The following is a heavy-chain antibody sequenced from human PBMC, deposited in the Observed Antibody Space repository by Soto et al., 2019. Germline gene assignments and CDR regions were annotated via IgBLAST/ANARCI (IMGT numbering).Heavy chain of an antibody. CDR1: GYTFTNYW. J-gene: IGHJ4*02. Sequence: GGSLKISCNASGYTFTNYWIAWVRQMSGKGLEWVGVIYPDDADTTYGPTFQGQVTISADKSLNTAYLQWSSLEVSDTAMYFCARSIYGTGGYYSDYWGQGTPVTVSS. CDR2: IYPDDADT. D-gene: IGHD3-10*01. V-gene: IGHV5-51*01. CDR3: ARSIYGTGGYYSDY.